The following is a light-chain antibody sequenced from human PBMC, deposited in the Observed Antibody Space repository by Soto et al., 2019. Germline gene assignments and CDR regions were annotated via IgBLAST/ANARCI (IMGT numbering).Light chain of an antibody. V-gene: IGKV3-11*01. J-gene: IGKJ5*01. CDR2: DAS. CDR3: QLGCYCRPIT. CDR1: QSVRTY. Sequence: PGESATLSCRASQSVRTYLAWYRQTPGQSPRLLIYDASKRAAGISARFTGRGSETDFTLTISSLEPEDSAVYYCQLGCYCRPITFGPGTRLEIK.